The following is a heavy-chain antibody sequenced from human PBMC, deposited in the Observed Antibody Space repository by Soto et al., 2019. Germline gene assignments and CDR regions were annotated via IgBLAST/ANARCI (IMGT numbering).Heavy chain of an antibody. D-gene: IGHD2-2*01. J-gene: IGHJ5*02. CDR1: GYTLTSHN. CDR2: INPSTGST. CDR3: ARTPYCISTSCYSGWFDP. V-gene: IGHV1-46*01. Sequence: ASVKVSCKASGYTLTSHNIHWVRQAPGQGLEWMGVINPSTGSTSYAQRFQGRVTVTGDTPTSTAYMELRSLRSDDTAVYYCARTPYCISTSCYSGWFDPWGQGTLVTVSS.